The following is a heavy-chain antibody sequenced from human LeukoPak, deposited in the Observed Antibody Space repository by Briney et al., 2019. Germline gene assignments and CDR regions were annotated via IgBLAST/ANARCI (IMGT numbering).Heavy chain of an antibody. CDR2: VYTSGST. V-gene: IGHV4-4*07. J-gene: IGHJ4*02. CDR1: GGSISGYH. D-gene: IGHD5-18*01. CDR3: ARDGLYSYGYSYFDY. Sequence: SETLSLTCTVSGGSISGYHWSWIRQPAGKGLEWIGRVYTSGSTNYNPSLKSRVSMSVDTSKKQLSLKLGSVTAADTAVYYCARDGLYSYGYSYFDYWGQGTLVTVSS.